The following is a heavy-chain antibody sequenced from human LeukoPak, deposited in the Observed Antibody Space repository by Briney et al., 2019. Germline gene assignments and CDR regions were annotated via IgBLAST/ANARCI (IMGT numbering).Heavy chain of an antibody. CDR2: INHSGST. CDR3: ETNYYDSSD. D-gene: IGHD3-22*01. J-gene: IGHJ4*02. CDR1: GGSFSGYY. Sequence: SETLSLTCAVYGGSFSGYYWSWIRQPPGKGLEWIGEINHSGSTNYNPSLKSRVTISVDTSKNQFSLKLSSVTAADTAVYYCETNYYDSSDWGQGTLVTVSS. V-gene: IGHV4-34*01.